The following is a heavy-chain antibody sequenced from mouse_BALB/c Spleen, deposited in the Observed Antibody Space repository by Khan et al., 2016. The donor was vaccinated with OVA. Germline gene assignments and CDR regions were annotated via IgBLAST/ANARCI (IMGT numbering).Heavy chain of an antibody. CDR1: GDSITSGY. CDR2: ISYSGST. Sequence: EVQLQESGPSLVKPSQTLSLTCSVTGDSITSGYWNWIRKFPGNKLEYMGYISYSGSTYYNPSLKSRISITRDTSKNQHYLQLNSMTTEDSATYYCAGTSYYGNYCCDYWGQGTTLTVSS. J-gene: IGHJ2*01. V-gene: IGHV3-8*02. CDR3: AGTSYYGNYCCDY. D-gene: IGHD2-10*01.